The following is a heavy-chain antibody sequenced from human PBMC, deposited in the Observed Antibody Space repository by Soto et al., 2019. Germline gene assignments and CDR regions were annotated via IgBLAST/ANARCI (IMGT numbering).Heavy chain of an antibody. J-gene: IGHJ6*02. CDR3: AKDKGYAVLTFHGMDV. CDR1: GFTFSSNG. V-gene: IGHV3-30*18. CDR2: ISHDGTKK. D-gene: IGHD3-9*01. Sequence: QVQLVESGGGVVQPGRSLRLSCAASGFTFSSNGMHWVRQAPGKGLEWVAVISHDGTKKYYADSVKGRFTISRDNSKNTLYLQMSSLRDEDTAVYYCAKDKGYAVLTFHGMDVWGQGTTVTVSS.